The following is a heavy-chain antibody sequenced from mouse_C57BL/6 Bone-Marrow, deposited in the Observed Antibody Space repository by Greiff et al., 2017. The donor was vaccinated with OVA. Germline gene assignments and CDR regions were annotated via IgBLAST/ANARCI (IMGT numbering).Heavy chain of an antibody. Sequence: QVQLQQPGAELVKPGASVKLSCKASGYTFTSYWMHWVKQRPGQGLEWIGMIHPNSGSTNYNEKFKGKATLTVDKSSSTAYMELRSLTSEDSAVYYCAYDYDARGYAMDYWGQGTSVTVSS. J-gene: IGHJ4*01. CDR2: IHPNSGST. CDR1: GYTFTSYW. D-gene: IGHD2-4*01. CDR3: AYDYDARGYAMDY. V-gene: IGHV1-64*01.